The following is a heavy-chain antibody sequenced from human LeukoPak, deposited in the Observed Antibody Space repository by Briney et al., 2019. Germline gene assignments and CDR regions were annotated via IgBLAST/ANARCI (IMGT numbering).Heavy chain of an antibody. Sequence: GESLKISCKGSGYSFTSYWIGWVRQMPGKGLEWMGIIYPGDSDTRYSPSFQGQVTISADKSISTAYLQWSSLKASDTAMYYCASGLGYCSGGSCYSLGLPGYWGQGTLVTVSS. CDR2: IYPGDSDT. D-gene: IGHD2-15*01. CDR3: ASGLGYCSGGSCYSLGLPGY. V-gene: IGHV5-51*01. CDR1: GYSFTSYW. J-gene: IGHJ4*02.